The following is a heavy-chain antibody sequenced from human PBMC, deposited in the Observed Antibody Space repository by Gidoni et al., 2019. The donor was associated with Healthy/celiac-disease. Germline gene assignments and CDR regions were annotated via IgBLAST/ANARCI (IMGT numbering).Heavy chain of an antibody. CDR3: AKDRWELGTFLSAFDI. CDR2: ISWNSGSI. J-gene: IGHJ3*02. V-gene: IGHV3-9*01. D-gene: IGHD1-26*01. CDR1: GFTFADYA. Sequence: EVQLVESGGGLVQPGRSLRLSCAASGFTFADYAMHWVRQAPGKGLEGVSGISWNSGSIGYADSVKGRFTISRDNAKNSLYLQMNSLRAEDTALYYCAKDRWELGTFLSAFDIWGQGTMVTVSS.